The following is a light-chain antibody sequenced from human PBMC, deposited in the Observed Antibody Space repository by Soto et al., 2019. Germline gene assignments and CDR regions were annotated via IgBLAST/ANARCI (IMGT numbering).Light chain of an antibody. V-gene: IGLV2-14*01. CDR1: SSDVGGYNF. J-gene: IGLJ3*02. CDR3: SSCRGITALV. Sequence: QSALTQPASVSGPPGQSITISCTGTSSDVGGYNFVSWYQQRPGKAPKLMIYEVSNRPSGVSNRFSGSKSGNTASLTISGLQAEDEADYYCSSCRGITALVFGGGTQLTVL. CDR2: EVS.